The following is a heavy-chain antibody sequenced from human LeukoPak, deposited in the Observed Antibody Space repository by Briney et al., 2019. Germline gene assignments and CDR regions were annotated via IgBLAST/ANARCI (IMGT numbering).Heavy chain of an antibody. Sequence: ASVKVSCKASGGTFSSYAISWVRQAPGQGLEWMGFINPIGGSTSYAQKFQGRVTMTRDTSTSTVYVELNSLRSEDTAVYYCARNDASGLDYWGQGTLVTVSS. V-gene: IGHV1-46*03. CDR3: ARNDASGLDY. J-gene: IGHJ4*02. CDR2: INPIGGST. D-gene: IGHD3-10*01. CDR1: GGTFSSYA.